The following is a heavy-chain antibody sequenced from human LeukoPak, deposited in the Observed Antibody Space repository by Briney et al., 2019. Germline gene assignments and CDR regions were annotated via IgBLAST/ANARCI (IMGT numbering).Heavy chain of an antibody. CDR3: ARDYLYYYDSSGYYYGY. J-gene: IGHJ4*02. CDR2: IKQDGSEK. Sequence: GGSLRLSCAASGFTFSSYWMSWVRQAPGKGLEWVANIKQDGSEKYYVDSVKGRFTISRDNAKNSLYLQRNSLRAEDTAVYYCARDYLYYYDSSGYYYGYWGQGTLVTVSS. CDR1: GFTFSSYW. V-gene: IGHV3-7*01. D-gene: IGHD3-22*01.